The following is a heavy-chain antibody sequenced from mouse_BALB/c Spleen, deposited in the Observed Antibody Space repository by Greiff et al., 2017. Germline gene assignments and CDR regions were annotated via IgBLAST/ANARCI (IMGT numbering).Heavy chain of an antibody. CDR3: NADYYSSSYDY. Sequence: VQLQESGAELVRSGASVKLSCTASGFNIKDYYMHWVKQRPEQGLEWIGWIDPENGDTEYAPKFQGKATMTADTSSNTAYLQLSSLTSEDTAVYYCNADYYSSSYDYWGQGTTVTVSS. CDR1: GFNIKDYY. V-gene: IGHV14-4*02. J-gene: IGHJ2*01. D-gene: IGHD1-1*01. CDR2: IDPENGDT.